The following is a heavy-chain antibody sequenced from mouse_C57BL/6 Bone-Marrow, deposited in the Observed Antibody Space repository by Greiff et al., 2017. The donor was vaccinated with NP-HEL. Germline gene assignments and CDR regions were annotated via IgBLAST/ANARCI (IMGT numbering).Heavy chain of an antibody. D-gene: IGHD2-5*01. Sequence: VKLQESGAELVKPGASVKLSCKASGYTFTSYWMHWVKQRPGQGLEWIGMIHPNSGSTNYNEKFKSKATLTVDKSSSTAYMQLSSLTSEDSAVYYCASLYYSNYWGQGTTLTVSS. CDR1: GYTFTSYW. CDR2: IHPNSGST. CDR3: ASLYYSNY. V-gene: IGHV1-64*01. J-gene: IGHJ2*01.